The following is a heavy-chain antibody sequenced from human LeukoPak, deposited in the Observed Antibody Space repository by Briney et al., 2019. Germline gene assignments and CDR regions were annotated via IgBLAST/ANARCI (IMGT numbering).Heavy chain of an antibody. CDR1: GYTFTSYD. Sequence: ASVKVSCKASGYTFTSYDINWVRQATGQGLEWMGWMNPNSGNTDYAQKFQGRVTMTRNTSISTAYMELSSLRSEDTAVYYCAKSGYSYGYYFDYWGQGTLVTVSS. D-gene: IGHD5-18*01. J-gene: IGHJ4*02. CDR2: MNPNSGNT. CDR3: AKSGYSYGYYFDY. V-gene: IGHV1-8*01.